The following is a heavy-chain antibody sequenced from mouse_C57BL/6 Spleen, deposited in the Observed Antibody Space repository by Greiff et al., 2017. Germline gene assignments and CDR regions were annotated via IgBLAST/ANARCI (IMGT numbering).Heavy chain of an antibody. V-gene: IGHV1-42*01. J-gene: IGHJ4*01. CDR2: INPSTGGT. D-gene: IGHD2-5*01. Sequence: EVKLQESGPELVKPGASVKISCKASGYSFTGYYMNWVKQSPEKSLEWIGEINPSTGGTTYNQKFKAKATLTVDKSSSTAYMQLKSLTSEDSAVYYCARTSYYSKAMDYWGQGTSVTVSS. CDR3: ARTSYYSKAMDY. CDR1: GYSFTGYY.